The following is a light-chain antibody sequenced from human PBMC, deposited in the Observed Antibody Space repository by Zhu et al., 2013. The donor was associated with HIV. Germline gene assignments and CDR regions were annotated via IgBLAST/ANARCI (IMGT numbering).Light chain of an antibody. J-gene: IGLJ1*01. CDR1: SSDVGGYDY. CDR2: DVN. Sequence: QSALTQPRSVSGSPGQSVSISCTGSSSDVGGYDYVSWFQQHPGRAPKLIIHDVNLRPSGVPDRFSGSKSGNTASLTISGLQAEDEGDYYCCSYAGTYSYVFGTGTKVTV. V-gene: IGLV2-11*01. CDR3: CSYAGTYSYV.